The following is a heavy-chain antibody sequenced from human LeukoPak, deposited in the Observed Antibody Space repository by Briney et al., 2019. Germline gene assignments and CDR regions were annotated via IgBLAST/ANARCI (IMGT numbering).Heavy chain of an antibody. Sequence: PSETLSLTCTVSGGSINSGGYYWSWIRQHPGKGLEWIGYTYYSGSTYYNPSLKSRVTISIDTSKNQFSLKLSSVTAADTAVYYCARDGGYCSGGNCFDAFDIWGQGTMVTVSS. CDR1: GGSINSGGYY. CDR3: ARDGGYCSGGNCFDAFDI. J-gene: IGHJ3*02. D-gene: IGHD2-15*01. CDR2: TYYSGST. V-gene: IGHV4-31*03.